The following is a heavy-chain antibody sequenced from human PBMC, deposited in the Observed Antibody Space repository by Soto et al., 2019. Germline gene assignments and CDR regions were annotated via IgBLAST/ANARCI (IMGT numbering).Heavy chain of an antibody. Sequence: QVQLVQSGAEVKKPGSSVKVSCKASGGTFSSYAISWVRQAPGQGLEWMGGIIPIFGTANYAQKFQGRVTITADKSTSTAYMELSSLRSEDTAVYYCARDDPYLTARSYYGMDVWGQGTTVTVSS. D-gene: IGHD3-9*01. J-gene: IGHJ6*02. CDR3: ARDDPYLTARSYYGMDV. CDR2: IIPIFGTA. V-gene: IGHV1-69*06. CDR1: GGTFSSYA.